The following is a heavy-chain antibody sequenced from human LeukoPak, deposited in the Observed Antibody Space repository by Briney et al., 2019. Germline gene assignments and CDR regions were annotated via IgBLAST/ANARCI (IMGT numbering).Heavy chain of an antibody. J-gene: IGHJ5*02. CDR3: ARDLRNYDSSGEFDP. CDR2: IIPIFGTA. CDR1: GGTFISYA. V-gene: IGHV1-69*13. D-gene: IGHD3-22*01. Sequence: GASVKVSCKASGGTFISYAINWVRQAPGQGLEWMGGIIPIFGTANYAQKFQGRVTITADESTSTAYMELSSLGSEDTAVYCCARDLRNYDSSGEFDPWGQGTLVTVSS.